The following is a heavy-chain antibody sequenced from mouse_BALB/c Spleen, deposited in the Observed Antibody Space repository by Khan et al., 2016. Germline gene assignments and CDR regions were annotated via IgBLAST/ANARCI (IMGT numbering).Heavy chain of an antibody. D-gene: IGHD2-4*01. V-gene: IGHV2-9*02. CDR3: AREARDYDACFAY. CDR1: GFSLTNSG. J-gene: IGHJ3*01. CDR2: IWPGGGT. Sequence: QVQLMESGPGLVAPSQRLSITCTVSGFSLTNSGVHWISQPPGKGLEWLGGIWPGGGTDYYSALMSRLSITNDSSQNQVFLKMIDVEADDAAMYYCAREARDYDACFAYWGQGTLVIVS.